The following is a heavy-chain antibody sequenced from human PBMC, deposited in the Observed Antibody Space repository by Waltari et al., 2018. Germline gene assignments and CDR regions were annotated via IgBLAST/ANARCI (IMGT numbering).Heavy chain of an antibody. D-gene: IGHD6-19*01. CDR1: GVSVSGYF. J-gene: IGHJ4*03. CDR2: IRHIGDT. V-gene: IGHV4-59*08. CDR3: ALWESGWRAFRF. Sequence: QVQLQESGPGLVKSSETLSLTCTVSGVSVSGYFWNWIRQAPGKGPEWIGYIRHIGDTKQNPSLKSRVTMSVDTSRNDVSLRLSSVTAADTAVYYCALWESGWRAFRFWGQGTLGTVSS.